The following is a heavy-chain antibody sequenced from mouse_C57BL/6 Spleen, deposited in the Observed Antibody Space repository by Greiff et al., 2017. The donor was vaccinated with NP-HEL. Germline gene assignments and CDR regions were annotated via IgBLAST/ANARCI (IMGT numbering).Heavy chain of an antibody. CDR3: ARSGDGYSYFDY. D-gene: IGHD2-3*01. CDR1: GYTFTSYT. CDR2: INPSSGYT. V-gene: IGHV1-4*01. J-gene: IGHJ2*01. Sequence: QVQLQQSGAELARPGASVKMSCKASGYTFTSYTMHWVKQRPGQGLEWIGYINPSSGYTKYNQKFKDKATLTADKSSSTAYMQLSSLTSEDSAVYYCARSGDGYSYFDYWGQGTTLTVSS.